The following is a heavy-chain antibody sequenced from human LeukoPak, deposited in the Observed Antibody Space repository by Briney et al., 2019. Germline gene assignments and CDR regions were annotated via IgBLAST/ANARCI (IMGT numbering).Heavy chain of an antibody. J-gene: IGHJ6*03. CDR2: IFHSWTT. Sequence: SDSLSLTCNVSGDSISSDYWSWIRQTPGKGLEWIGFIFHSWTTDYNPSLQSRATISIDTSRKSFSLKLLSVTAADTAVYYCARTRPQDYGTSYMDVWGTGATVTVSS. CDR1: GDSISSDY. CDR3: ARTRPQDYGTSYMDV. D-gene: IGHD4-17*01. V-gene: IGHV4-59*08.